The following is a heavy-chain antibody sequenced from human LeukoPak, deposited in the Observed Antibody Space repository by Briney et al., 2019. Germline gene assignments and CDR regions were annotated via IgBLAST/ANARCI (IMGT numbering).Heavy chain of an antibody. CDR3: ATLLYSERRGVDY. J-gene: IGHJ4*02. Sequence: GGSLRLSCAASGFTFSSYSMNWVRQAPGKGLEWVSSISSSSSYIYYADSVKGRFTISRDNAKNSLYLQMNSLRADDTAVYYCATLLYSERRGVDYWGQGTLVTVSS. V-gene: IGHV3-21*04. D-gene: IGHD1-1*01. CDR2: ISSSSSYI. CDR1: GFTFSSYS.